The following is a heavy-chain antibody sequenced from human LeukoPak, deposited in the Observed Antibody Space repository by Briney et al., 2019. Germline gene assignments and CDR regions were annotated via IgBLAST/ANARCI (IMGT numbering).Heavy chain of an antibody. Sequence: SETLSLTCTVSGGSISSSSYYWGWIRQPPGKGLEWIGSIYYSGSTYYNPSLKSRVTISVDTSKNQFSLKLSSVTAADTAVYYCARGARVIDSSGYHGYYFDFWGQGTLVTVSS. CDR3: ARGARVIDSSGYHGYYFDF. CDR1: GGSISSSSYY. CDR2: IYYSGST. D-gene: IGHD3-22*01. V-gene: IGHV4-39*07. J-gene: IGHJ4*02.